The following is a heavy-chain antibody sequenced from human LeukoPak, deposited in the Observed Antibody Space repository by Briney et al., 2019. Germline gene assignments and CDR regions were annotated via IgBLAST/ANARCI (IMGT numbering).Heavy chain of an antibody. J-gene: IGHJ4*02. D-gene: IGHD4-23*01. V-gene: IGHV3-48*03. Sequence: GGSLRLSCAASGFTFSSYEMNWVRQAPGKGLKWVSYISSSGSTIYYADSVKGRFTISRDNAKNSLYLQMNSLRAEDTAVYYCARERRKYGGNSFDYWGQGTLVTVSS. CDR1: GFTFSSYE. CDR2: ISSSGSTI. CDR3: ARERRKYGGNSFDY.